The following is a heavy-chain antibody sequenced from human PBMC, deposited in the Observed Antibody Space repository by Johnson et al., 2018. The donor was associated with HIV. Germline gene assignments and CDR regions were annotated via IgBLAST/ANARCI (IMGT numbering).Heavy chain of an antibody. V-gene: IGHV3-NL1*01. D-gene: IGHD6-19*01. Sequence: QVQLLESGGGLVQPGRSLRLSCAASGFTFSSYGMNWVRQAPGKGLEWVSLIYGGGTTYYADSVKGRFTISRDNAKNSLYLQMNSLRAEDTAVYYCARRAVAGAFDIWGQGTVVTVSS. CDR2: IYGGGTT. CDR3: ARRAVAGAFDI. CDR1: GFTFSSYG. J-gene: IGHJ3*02.